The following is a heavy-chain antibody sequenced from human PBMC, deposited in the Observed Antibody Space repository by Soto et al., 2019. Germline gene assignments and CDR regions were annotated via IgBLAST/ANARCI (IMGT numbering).Heavy chain of an antibody. D-gene: IGHD6-13*01. V-gene: IGHV3-48*01. CDR3: ARTHPRTAAAGIDY. J-gene: IGHJ4*02. Sequence: EVQLVESGGGLVQPGGSLRLSFAASGFTFSSDSMNWVRQAPGKGLEWVSYISSSSSTIYYADSVKGRFTISRDDSENSLYLQRNSLRAEDTAVFYGARTHPRTAAAGIDYWGQGTLVTVSS. CDR2: ISSSSSTI. CDR1: GFTFSSDS.